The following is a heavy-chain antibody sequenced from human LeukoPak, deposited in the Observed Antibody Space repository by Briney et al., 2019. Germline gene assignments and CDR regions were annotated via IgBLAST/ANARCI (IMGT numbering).Heavy chain of an antibody. Sequence: ASVKVSCKTSGYLFTGFFIHWVRQAPGQGLEWMGSVSPNNGGTSYAQRFQGRDNMTSDTSTRTAYLQLSGLRFDDTAVYYCATLLWFGDFDYWGQGTPVTVS. J-gene: IGHJ4*02. CDR3: ATLLWFGDFDY. CDR1: GYLFTGFF. V-gene: IGHV1-2*02. D-gene: IGHD3-10*01. CDR2: VSPNNGGT.